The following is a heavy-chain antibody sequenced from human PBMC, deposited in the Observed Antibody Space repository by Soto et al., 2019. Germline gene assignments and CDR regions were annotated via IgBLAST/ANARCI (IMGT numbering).Heavy chain of an antibody. Sequence: GESLKISCKGSGYSFTSYWIGWVRQMPGKGLEWMGIIYPGDSDTRYSPSFQGQVTISADKSISTAYLQWSSLKASDTAMYYCARGDFYGDYFGYYYYGMDVWGQGTTVTVSS. V-gene: IGHV5-51*01. J-gene: IGHJ6*02. CDR3: ARGDFYGDYFGYYYYGMDV. D-gene: IGHD4-17*01. CDR1: GYSFTSYW. CDR2: IYPGDSDT.